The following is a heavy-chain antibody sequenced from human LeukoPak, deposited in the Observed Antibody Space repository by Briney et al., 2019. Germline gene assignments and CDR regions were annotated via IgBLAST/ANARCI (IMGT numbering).Heavy chain of an antibody. Sequence: GGSLRLSCAASGFTFSRHWMHWVRHAPGKGLVWVSRINSDGSSTSYADSVKGRFTISRDNAKNTLYLQMSSLGAEDTVVYYCAREEDTTYYYDSSGYPDYWGQGTLVTVSS. J-gene: IGHJ4*02. CDR1: GFTFSRHW. CDR2: INSDGSST. CDR3: AREEDTTYYYDSSGYPDY. D-gene: IGHD3-22*01. V-gene: IGHV3-74*01.